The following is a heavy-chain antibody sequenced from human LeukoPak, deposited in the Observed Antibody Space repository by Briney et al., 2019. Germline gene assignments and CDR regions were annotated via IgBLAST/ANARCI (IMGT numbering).Heavy chain of an antibody. Sequence: SETLSLTCTVSGDSISNYYWSWIRQTAGKGLEWIERIHTSGSTKFNPSLQSRATMSLDTPKSQFSLRLSSVTAADTAVYYCARGRIAIVDTDAFDIWGQGTMVTVSS. D-gene: IGHD3-9*01. CDR2: IHTSGST. V-gene: IGHV4-4*07. CDR1: GDSISNYY. CDR3: ARGRIAIVDTDAFDI. J-gene: IGHJ3*02.